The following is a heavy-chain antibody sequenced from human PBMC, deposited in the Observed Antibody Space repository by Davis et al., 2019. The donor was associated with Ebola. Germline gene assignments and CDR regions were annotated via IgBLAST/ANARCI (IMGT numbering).Heavy chain of an antibody. V-gene: IGHV3-48*01. J-gene: IGHJ4*02. Sequence: GESLKISCAASGFTFSAYSMNWVRQAPGKGLEWVPYISDSSTTIYYADSVKGRFTISRDNSKNTLYLQMNSLRAEDTAVYYCATLPGYYWGQGTLVTVSS. CDR1: GFTFSAYS. CDR2: ISDSSTTI. D-gene: IGHD1-26*01. CDR3: ATLPGYY.